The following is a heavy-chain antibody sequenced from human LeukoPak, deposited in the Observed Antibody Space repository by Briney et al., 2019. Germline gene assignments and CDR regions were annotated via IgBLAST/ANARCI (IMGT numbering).Heavy chain of an antibody. CDR2: IKSKTDGGTT. CDR3: LFREWQYSYGYLDAFDI. J-gene: IGHJ3*02. V-gene: IGHV3-15*01. Sequence: PSETLSLTCTVSGYSISSGYYWGWIRQPPGKGLEWVGRIKSKTDGGTTDYAAPVKGRFTISRDDSKNTLYLQMNSLKTEDTAVYYCLFREWQYSYGYLDAFDIWGQGTMVTVSS. D-gene: IGHD5-18*01. CDR1: GYSISSGYY.